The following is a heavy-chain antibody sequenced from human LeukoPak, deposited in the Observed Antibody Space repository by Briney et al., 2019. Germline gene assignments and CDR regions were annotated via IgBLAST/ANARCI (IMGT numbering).Heavy chain of an antibody. CDR3: ARGSSSWHANWYFDL. Sequence: PGGSLRLSCAASGFTFDNYAMNWVRQAPGRGLEWVSSISSSSGSIHYADSVKGRFTISRDNAKNSVYLQMDSLRAEDTAVYYCARGSSSWHANWYFDLWGRGTLVTVSS. D-gene: IGHD6-13*01. J-gene: IGHJ2*01. V-gene: IGHV3-21*01. CDR2: ISSSSGSI. CDR1: GFTFDNYA.